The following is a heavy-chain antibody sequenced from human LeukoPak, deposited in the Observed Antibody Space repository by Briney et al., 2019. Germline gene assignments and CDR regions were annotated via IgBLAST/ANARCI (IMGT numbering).Heavy chain of an antibody. Sequence: PGGSLRLSCAASGFAFHKYTMNWVRQAPGKGLEWVAPICSGSSDKYYADSVKGRFTISRDNAKNTLYLQMNSLRAADTGVCYCARVADDGSLVSWGEGTLVTVSS. CDR2: ICSGSSDK. CDR3: ARVADDGSLVS. D-gene: IGHD1-1*01. CDR1: GFAFHKYT. J-gene: IGHJ4*02. V-gene: IGHV3-21*03.